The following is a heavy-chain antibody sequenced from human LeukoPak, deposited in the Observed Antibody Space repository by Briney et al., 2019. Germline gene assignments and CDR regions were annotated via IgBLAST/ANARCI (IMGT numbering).Heavy chain of an antibody. Sequence: GGSLRLSCEASGMTFRRHWMSWIRKAPGKGLEWVAKISKDGGGTGYVDSVKGRFTISRDNAKNSLYQQMNNLRAEDTAVYYCARSYCSGNDCYSGYYFDLWGRGTRVIVSS. CDR3: ARSYCSGNDCYSGYYFDL. D-gene: IGHD2-15*01. CDR1: GMTFRRHW. CDR2: ISKDGGGT. V-gene: IGHV3-7*03. J-gene: IGHJ2*01.